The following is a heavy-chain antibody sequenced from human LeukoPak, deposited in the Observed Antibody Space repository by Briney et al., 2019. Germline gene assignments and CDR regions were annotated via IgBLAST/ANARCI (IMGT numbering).Heavy chain of an antibody. CDR2: ISGDGGST. D-gene: IGHD3-22*01. CDR3: AKDGLYDSSGQSYMDV. CDR1: GFTFYDYA. J-gene: IGHJ6*03. Sequence: GGSLRLSCAASGFTFYDYAMHWVRQAPGKGLEWFSLISGDGGSTYYADSVKGRFTISRDNSTNSLYLQMNRLSTEDTALYYCAKDGLYDSSGQSYMDVWGKGTTVTVSS. V-gene: IGHV3-43*02.